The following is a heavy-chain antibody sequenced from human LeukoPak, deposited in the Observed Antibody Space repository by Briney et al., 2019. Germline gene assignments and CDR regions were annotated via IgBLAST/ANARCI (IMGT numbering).Heavy chain of an antibody. J-gene: IGHJ4*02. CDR2: ISRTTSNI. D-gene: IGHD3-3*01. CDR1: GFTFSSYG. Sequence: PGGSLRLSCAASGFTFSSYGMNWVRQAPGKGLEWVSYISRTTSNIYYADSVKGRFTISRDNAKNSLYLQMNSLRDEDTAVYYCARDRFKDNWGQGTLVTVSS. V-gene: IGHV3-48*02. CDR3: ARDRFKDN.